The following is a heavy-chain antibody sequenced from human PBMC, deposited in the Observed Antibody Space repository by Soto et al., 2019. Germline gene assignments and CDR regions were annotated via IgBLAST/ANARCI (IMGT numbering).Heavy chain of an antibody. V-gene: IGHV1-3*01. Sequence: QVQLVQSGAEVKKPGASVKVSCKTSGYTFTSYAMHWVRQAPGQRLEWMGWINAGNGNTKYSQKFQGRVTITRDTSASTAYMELSSLRSEDTAVYYCARWNYSSSWAYYFDYWGQGTLVTVSS. J-gene: IGHJ4*02. D-gene: IGHD6-6*01. CDR2: INAGNGNT. CDR1: GYTFTSYA. CDR3: ARWNYSSSWAYYFDY.